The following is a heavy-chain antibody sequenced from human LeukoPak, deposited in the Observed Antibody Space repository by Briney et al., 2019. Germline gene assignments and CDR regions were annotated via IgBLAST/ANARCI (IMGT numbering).Heavy chain of an antibody. J-gene: IGHJ6*02. D-gene: IGHD4-23*01. V-gene: IGHV3-33*01. CDR2: IWYDGSSK. Sequence: PEGSLRLSCAASGFTFSSYGMHWVRQAPGKGLEWVAVIWYDGSSKYYADSVKGRFTISRGNSKNTLYLQMNSLRAEDTAVYYCARDTTTVEPYYGMDVWGQGTTVTVSS. CDR1: GFTFSSYG. CDR3: ARDTTTVEPYYGMDV.